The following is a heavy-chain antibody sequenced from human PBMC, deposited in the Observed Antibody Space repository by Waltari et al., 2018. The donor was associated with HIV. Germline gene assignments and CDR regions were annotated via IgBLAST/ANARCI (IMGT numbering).Heavy chain of an antibody. CDR1: GYTFTSYD. CDR3: ARRASSWYENRENYFYGMDV. Sequence: QVQLVQSGAEVKKPGASVKVSCKAFGYTFTSYDINWVRQATGQGLECMGWRNPDRCNTGYAKELQGRGTMTRKTSITTAYVGRSGLGSEDTAVYYWARRASSWYENRENYFYGMDVWGQGTTVTFS. J-gene: IGHJ6*02. V-gene: IGHV1-8*01. CDR2: RNPDRCNT. D-gene: IGHD6-13*01.